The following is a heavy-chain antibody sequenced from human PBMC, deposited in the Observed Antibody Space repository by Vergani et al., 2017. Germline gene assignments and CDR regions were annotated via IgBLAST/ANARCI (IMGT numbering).Heavy chain of an antibody. D-gene: IGHD1-26*01. Sequence: EVQLVESGGGLVQPGGSLRLSCAASGFTFSSYEMNWVRQAPGKGLEWVSYISSSGSTIYYADSVKGRFTIARDNAKNSLYLQMNSLRAEDTAVYYCARGLRISGSYGXGDYWGQGTLVTVSS. CDR3: ARGLRISGSYGXGDY. CDR1: GFTFSSYE. J-gene: IGHJ4*02. CDR2: ISSSGSTI. V-gene: IGHV3-48*03.